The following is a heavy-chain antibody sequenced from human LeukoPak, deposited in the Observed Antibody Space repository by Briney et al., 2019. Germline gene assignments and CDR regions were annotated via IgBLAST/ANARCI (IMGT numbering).Heavy chain of an antibody. CDR1: VFTLSSYW. CDR3: TRDFDFSSAI. Sequence: GGSLRLSCATSVFTLSSYWMRWVRQARWKGLVWVSRINSDGSSTTYADSVKGRFTISRDNAKNTLFLQMNSLRAEDTAVYYCTRDFDFSSAIWGQGTLVTVSS. V-gene: IGHV3-74*01. D-gene: IGHD3-3*01. J-gene: IGHJ4*02. CDR2: INSDGSST.